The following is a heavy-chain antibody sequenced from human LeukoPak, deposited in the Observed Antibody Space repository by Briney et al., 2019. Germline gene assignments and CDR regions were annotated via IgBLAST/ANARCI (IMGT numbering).Heavy chain of an antibody. V-gene: IGHV3-30*18. CDR1: GFTFSSYG. Sequence: GRSLRLSCAASGFTFSSYGMHWVRQAPGKGLEWVAVISYDGSNKYYADSVKGRFTISRDNSENTLYLQMNSLRAEDTAVYYCAKELRYFDWRSLGNDYYYGMDVWGQGTTVTVSS. J-gene: IGHJ6*02. CDR2: ISYDGSNK. D-gene: IGHD3-9*01. CDR3: AKELRYFDWRSLGNDYYYGMDV.